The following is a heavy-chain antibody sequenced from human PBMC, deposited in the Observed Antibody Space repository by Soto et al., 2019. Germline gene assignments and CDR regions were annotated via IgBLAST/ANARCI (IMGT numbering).Heavy chain of an antibody. Sequence: QEQLQQWGAGLLKPSETLSLTCAVYSGSFSGYYWSWIRQPPGKGLEWIGEINHSGSTNYNSSLKSWVPRTGDQVQDQVPPEFRLGAGAATAVLYWARELGYCCGGSCHKQLGGWGQG. CDR3: ARELGYCCGGSCHKQLGG. CDR1: SGSFSGYY. CDR2: INHSGST. V-gene: IGHV4-34*02. D-gene: IGHD2-15*01. J-gene: IGHJ1*01.